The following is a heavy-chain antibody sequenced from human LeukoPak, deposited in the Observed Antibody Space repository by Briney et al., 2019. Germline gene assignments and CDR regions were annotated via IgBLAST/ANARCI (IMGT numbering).Heavy chain of an antibody. CDR3: ARVDYDFWSGYYIYYYYDMDV. Sequence: GGSLRLSCAASGFTFSSYWMSWVRQAPGKGLEWVANIKQDGSEKYYVDSVKGRFTISRDNAKNSLYLQMNSLRAEDTAVYYCARVDYDFWSGYYIYYYYDMDVWGQGTTVTVSS. CDR1: GFTFSSYW. J-gene: IGHJ6*02. V-gene: IGHV3-7*01. D-gene: IGHD3-3*01. CDR2: IKQDGSEK.